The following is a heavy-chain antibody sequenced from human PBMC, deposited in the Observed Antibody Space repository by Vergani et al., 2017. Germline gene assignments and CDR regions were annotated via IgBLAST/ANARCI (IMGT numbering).Heavy chain of an antibody. D-gene: IGHD1-26*01. J-gene: IGHJ6*02. CDR3: AKDKGGSIYYYYGMDV. CDR2: ISGDGGST. CDR1: GFTFDDYA. Sequence: VQLVESGGGVVQPGGSLRLSCAASGFTFDDYAMHWVRQAPGKGLEWVSLISGDGGSTYYADSVKGRFTISRDNSKNSLYLQMNSLRSEDTALYYCAKDKGGSIYYYYGMDVWGQGTTVTVS. V-gene: IGHV3-43*02.